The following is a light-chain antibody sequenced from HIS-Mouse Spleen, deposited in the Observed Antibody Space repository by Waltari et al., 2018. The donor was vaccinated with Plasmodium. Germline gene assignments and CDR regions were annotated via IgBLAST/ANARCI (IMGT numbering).Light chain of an antibody. CDR2: AAS. Sequence: AIQMTQSPSSLSASVGDRVTITCRASQGIRNDLGWYQLKPGKAPKLLISAASSVQSWVPSRLSGSGSGTDFTLTISSLQPEDFATYYCLQDYNYPYTFGQGTKLEIK. J-gene: IGKJ2*01. CDR3: LQDYNYPYT. CDR1: QGIRND. V-gene: IGKV1-6*01.